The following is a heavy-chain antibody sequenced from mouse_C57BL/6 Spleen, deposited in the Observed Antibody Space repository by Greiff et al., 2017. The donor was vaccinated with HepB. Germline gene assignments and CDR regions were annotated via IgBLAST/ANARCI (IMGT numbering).Heavy chain of an antibody. D-gene: IGHD5-2*01. Sequence: QVQLQQSGAELVRPGTSVKMSCKASGYTFTNYWIGWAKQRPGHGLEWIGDIYPGGGYTNYNEKFKGKATLTADKSSSTAYMQFSSLTSEDSAIYYCARMNSQEYFDVWGTGTTVTVSS. CDR1: GYTFTNYW. CDR3: ARMNSQEYFDV. J-gene: IGHJ1*03. CDR2: IYPGGGYT. V-gene: IGHV1-63*01.